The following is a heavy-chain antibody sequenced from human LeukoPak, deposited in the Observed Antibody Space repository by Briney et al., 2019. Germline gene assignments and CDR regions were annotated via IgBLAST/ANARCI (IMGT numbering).Heavy chain of an antibody. J-gene: IGHJ5*02. CDR2: IYNSGNT. V-gene: IGHV4-59*01. Sequence: PSETLSLTCTVSDGSISTYYWNWIRQPPGKGLEWIGNIYNSGNTNYNPSLKSRVTISVDTSKNQFSLKLNSVTAADTAVYYCARESGSYLWRSWLNPWGQGTLVTVSS. CDR3: ARESGSYLWRSWLNP. D-gene: IGHD3-16*01. CDR1: DGSISTYY.